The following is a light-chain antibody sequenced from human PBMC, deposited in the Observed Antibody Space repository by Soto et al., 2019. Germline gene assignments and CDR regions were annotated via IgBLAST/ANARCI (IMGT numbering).Light chain of an antibody. CDR2: GAS. CDR3: QQYGNSPIT. Sequence: VLTQAPGTRAFSPGDSATITCRASQSVSSRFLAWYQQKPGQAPRLLIYGASSRATGIPDRFSGSGSGTDFTLTISRLEPEDFAVYYCQQYGNSPITFGQGTRLE. J-gene: IGKJ5*01. V-gene: IGKV3-20*01. CDR1: QSVSSRF.